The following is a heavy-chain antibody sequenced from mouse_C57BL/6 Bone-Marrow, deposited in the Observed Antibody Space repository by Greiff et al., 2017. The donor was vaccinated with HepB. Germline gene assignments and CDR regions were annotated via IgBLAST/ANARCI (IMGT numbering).Heavy chain of an antibody. V-gene: IGHV1-22*01. D-gene: IGHD4-1*01. Sequence: EVQLQQSGPELVKPGASVKMSCKASGYTFTDYNMHWVKQSHGQSLEWIGYINPKNGGTSYKQKFKGKATLTVNNSSSPAYMELRSLTSEDSAVYDCARGGLTGTFDYWGQGTTLTVSS. CDR1: GYTFTDYN. J-gene: IGHJ2*01. CDR2: INPKNGGT. CDR3: ARGGLTGTFDY.